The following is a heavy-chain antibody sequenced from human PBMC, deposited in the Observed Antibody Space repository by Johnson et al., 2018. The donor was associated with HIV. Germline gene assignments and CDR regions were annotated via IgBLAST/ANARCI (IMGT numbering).Heavy chain of an antibody. CDR3: ARGDCSGGSCYYEGATDAFDI. D-gene: IGHD2-15*01. CDR2: ISYDGSNK. Sequence: VQLVESGGGVVQPGRSLRLSCAASGFTFSSYAMHWVRQAPGKGLEWVAVISYDGSNKYYADSVKGRFTISRDNSKNTLYLQMNSLRAEDTAVYYCARGDCSGGSCYYEGATDAFDIWGQGTMVTVSS. V-gene: IGHV3-30-3*01. J-gene: IGHJ3*02. CDR1: GFTFSSYA.